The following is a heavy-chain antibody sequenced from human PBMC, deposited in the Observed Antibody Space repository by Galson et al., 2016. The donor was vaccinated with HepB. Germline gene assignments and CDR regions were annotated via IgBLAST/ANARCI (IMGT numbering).Heavy chain of an antibody. CDR1: GGSFGGYY. V-gene: IGHV4-34*01. CDR2: IYRSGST. CDR3: ARELGTSSSFGMDV. D-gene: IGHD1-14*01. J-gene: IGHJ6*02. Sequence: SETLSLTCAVYGGSFGGYYWTWIRQPPGKGLEWIGEIYRSGSTNYNPSLKSRVTISMDTSKSQFSLNQNSVTAADTAVYYCARELGTSSSFGMDVWGRGTAVIVSS.